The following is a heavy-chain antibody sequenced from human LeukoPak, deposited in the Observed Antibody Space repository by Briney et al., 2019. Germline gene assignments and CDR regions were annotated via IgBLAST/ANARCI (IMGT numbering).Heavy chain of an antibody. D-gene: IGHD3-3*01. CDR1: GYTFTSYY. CDR3: ATLRFLEWPPHYYYYYGMDV. Sequence: ASVKVSCKASGYTFTSYYMHWVRQAPGQGLEWVGIINPSGGSTSYAQKFQGRVTMTRDTSTSTVYMELSSLRSEDTAVYYCATLRFLEWPPHYYYYYGMDVWGQGTTVTVSS. CDR2: INPSGGST. J-gene: IGHJ6*02. V-gene: IGHV1-46*01.